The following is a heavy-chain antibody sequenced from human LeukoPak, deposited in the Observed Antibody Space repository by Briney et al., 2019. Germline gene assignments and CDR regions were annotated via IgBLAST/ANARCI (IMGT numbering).Heavy chain of an antibody. J-gene: IGHJ5*02. Sequence: SETLSLTCAVYGGSFSGYYWSWIRQPPGKGLEWIGEINHSGSTNYNPSLKSRVTISVDTSKNQFSLKLSSVAAADTAVYYCARDFVVVAATLSWFDPWGQGTLVTVSS. CDR1: GGSFSGYY. V-gene: IGHV4-34*01. CDR2: INHSGST. D-gene: IGHD2-15*01. CDR3: ARDFVVVAATLSWFDP.